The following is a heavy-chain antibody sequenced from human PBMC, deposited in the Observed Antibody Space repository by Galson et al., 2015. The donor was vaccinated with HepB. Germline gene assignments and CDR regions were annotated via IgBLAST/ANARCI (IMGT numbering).Heavy chain of an antibody. CDR3: ARPYGDYEWDY. CDR1: GFTFSSYA. V-gene: IGHV3-23*01. CDR2: ISGSGGST. D-gene: IGHD4-17*01. J-gene: IGHJ4*02. Sequence: SLRLSCAASGFTFSSYAMSWVRQAPGKGLEWVSAISGSGGSTYYADSVKGRFTISRDNAKNSLYLQMNSLRAEDTAVYYCARPYGDYEWDYWGQGTLVTVSS.